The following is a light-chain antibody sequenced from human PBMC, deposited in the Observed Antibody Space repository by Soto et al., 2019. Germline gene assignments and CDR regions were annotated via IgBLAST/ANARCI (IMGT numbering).Light chain of an antibody. CDR2: GAS. CDR1: QNLSRN. V-gene: IGKV3-15*01. J-gene: IGKJ2*01. Sequence: EMVMTQSPVTLSVSPGERANLSCRASQNLSRNLAWYQQQPGQAPRLLIYGASTRATGIPARFSGSGSGTDFTLTISSLQSEDFAVYYCQQYDNWPHTSGQGTKLEIK. CDR3: QQYDNWPHT.